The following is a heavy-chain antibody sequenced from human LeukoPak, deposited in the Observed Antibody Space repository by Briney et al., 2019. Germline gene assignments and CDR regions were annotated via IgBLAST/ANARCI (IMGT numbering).Heavy chain of an antibody. Sequence: SETLSLTCTVSGGSISSSSYYWGWIRQPPGKGLEWIGSIHYSGSTNYNPSLKSRVTISVDTSKNQFSLKLSSVTAADTAVYYCATVAKDWYFDLWGRGTLVTVSS. CDR1: GGSISSSSYY. V-gene: IGHV4-39*07. J-gene: IGHJ2*01. D-gene: IGHD5-12*01. CDR3: ATVAKDWYFDL. CDR2: IHYSGST.